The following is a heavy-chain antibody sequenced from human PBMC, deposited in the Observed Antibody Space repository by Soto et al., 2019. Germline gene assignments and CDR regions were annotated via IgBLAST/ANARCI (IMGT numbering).Heavy chain of an antibody. CDR3: ARGVKMTTPQHYFLYS. CDR2: IDPSDFSI. Sequence: PGESLKISCQGSGYSFTSYWVTWVRQVPGKGLEWMRRIDPSDFSINYSPSFRGRVIISADRSSNIAHLQWSSLEASDTAIYFCARGVKMTTPQHYFLYSWGQGTQVTVSS. J-gene: IGHJ4*02. V-gene: IGHV5-10-1*01. CDR1: GYSFTSYW. D-gene: IGHD3-10*01.